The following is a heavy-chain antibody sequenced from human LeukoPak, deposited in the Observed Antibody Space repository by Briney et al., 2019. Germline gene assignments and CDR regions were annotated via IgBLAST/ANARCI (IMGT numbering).Heavy chain of an antibody. Sequence: GGSLRLSCAASGFTSSSYWMSWVRQAPGKGLEWVANIKQDGSEKYYVDSVKGRFTISRDNAKNSLYLQMNSLRAEDTAVYYCARGRGPFDPWGQGTLVTVSS. V-gene: IGHV3-7*01. CDR1: GFTSSSYW. D-gene: IGHD5-12*01. CDR2: IKQDGSEK. J-gene: IGHJ5*02. CDR3: ARGRGPFDP.